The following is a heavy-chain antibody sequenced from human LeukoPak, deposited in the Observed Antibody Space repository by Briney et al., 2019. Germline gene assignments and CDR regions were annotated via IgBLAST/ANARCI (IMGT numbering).Heavy chain of an antibody. CDR2: INHSGST. Sequence: SETLSLTCAVYGGSFSGYSWTWIRQPPGKGLEWIGEINHSGSTNYNPSLKSRVTISLDTSKNQFSRKLSSVSAADTAVYYCARQKGLAVAGHYYFYYYMDVWGKGTTVTVPS. D-gene: IGHD6-19*01. V-gene: IGHV4-34*01. CDR1: GGSFSGYS. J-gene: IGHJ6*03. CDR3: ARQKGLAVAGHYYFYYYMDV.